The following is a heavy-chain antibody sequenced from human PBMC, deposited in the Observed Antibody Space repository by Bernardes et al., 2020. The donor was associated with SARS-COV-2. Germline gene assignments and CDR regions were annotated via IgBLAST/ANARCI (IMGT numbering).Heavy chain of an antibody. Sequence: ASVKVSCKASGYSFTTYHMHWVRQAPGEGLEWMGLINPSGGDTNYAQNFEGRVRMTRDTSTTTVYMELSSLRFEDTAVYFCAREDEYFDCWGQGTLVTVSS. V-gene: IGHV1-46*01. J-gene: IGHJ4*02. CDR3: AREDEYFDC. CDR2: INPSGGDT. CDR1: GYSFTTYH.